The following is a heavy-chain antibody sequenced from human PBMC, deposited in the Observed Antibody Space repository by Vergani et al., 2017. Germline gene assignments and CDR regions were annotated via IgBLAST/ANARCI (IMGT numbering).Heavy chain of an antibody. CDR1: GGSFSGYY. V-gene: IGHV4-34*01. CDR3: ARDLGYYGSGSYFWFDP. Sequence: QVQLQQWGAGLLKPSETLSLTCAVYGGSFSGYYWSWIRQPPGKGLEWIGEINHSGSTYYNPSLKSRVTISVDTSKNQFSLKLSSVTAADTAVYYCARDLGYYGSGSYFWFDPWGQGTLVTVSS. J-gene: IGHJ5*02. D-gene: IGHD3-10*01. CDR2: INHSGST.